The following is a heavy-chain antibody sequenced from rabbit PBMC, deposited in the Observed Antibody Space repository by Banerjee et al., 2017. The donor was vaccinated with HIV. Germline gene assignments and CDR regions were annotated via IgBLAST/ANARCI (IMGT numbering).Heavy chain of an antibody. CDR1: GFSFTNKYV. V-gene: IGHV1S45*01. Sequence: QEQLEESGGDLVKPEGSLTLTCTASGFSFTNKYVMCWVRQAPGEGLEWIACINTSSGSTVYATWAKGRFTISRTSSTTVALQMTSLTAADTATYFCGRGVGRSVWGDLWGPGTLVTVS. D-gene: IGHD4-1*01. CDR3: GRGVGRSVWGDL. J-gene: IGHJ4*01. CDR2: INTSSGST.